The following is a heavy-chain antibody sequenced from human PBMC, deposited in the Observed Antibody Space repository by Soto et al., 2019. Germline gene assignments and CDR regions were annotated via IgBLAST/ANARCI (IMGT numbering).Heavy chain of an antibody. J-gene: IGHJ4*02. V-gene: IGHV3-48*03. CDR2: ISSSGSTI. D-gene: IGHD3-3*01. CDR3: ARVRKDFWSGLHLDY. CDR1: GFTFSSYE. Sequence: PGGSLRLSCAASGFTFSSYEMNWVRQAPGKGLEWVSYISSSGSTIYYADSVKGRFTISRDNAKNSLYLQMNSLRAEDTAVYYCARVRKDFWSGLHLDYWGQGTLVTVSS.